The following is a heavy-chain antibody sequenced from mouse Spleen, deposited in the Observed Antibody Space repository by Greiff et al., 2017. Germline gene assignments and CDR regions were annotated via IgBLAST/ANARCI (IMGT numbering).Heavy chain of an antibody. CDR3: ARGRTGLGFFAY. J-gene: IGHJ3*01. CDR2: IDPSDSYT. V-gene: IGHV1-69*01. Sequence: QVQLQQPGAELVMPGASVKLSCKASGYTFTSYWMHWVKQRPGQGLEWIGEIDPSDSYTNYNQKFKGKATLTVDKSSSTAYMQLSSLTSEDSAVYYCARGRTGLGFFAYWGQGTLVTVSA. D-gene: IGHD4-1*01. CDR1: GYTFTSYW.